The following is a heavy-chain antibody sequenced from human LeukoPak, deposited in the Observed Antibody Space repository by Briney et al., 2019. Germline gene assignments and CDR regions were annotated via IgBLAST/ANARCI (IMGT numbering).Heavy chain of an antibody. CDR2: IRYDRSNK. D-gene: IGHD5-12*01. J-gene: IGHJ6*03. Sequence: GGSLRLSCAASGFTFSSSWKHWVRQAPGKGLESVAFIRYDRSNKYYADAVKGRFTVSRDNSKNTLYLQMKSLRAEDTAVYYCAKGGGYEAQYYYYYLDVWGKGTTVTISS. CDR1: GFTFSSSW. V-gene: IGHV3-30*02. CDR3: AKGGGYEAQYYYYYLDV.